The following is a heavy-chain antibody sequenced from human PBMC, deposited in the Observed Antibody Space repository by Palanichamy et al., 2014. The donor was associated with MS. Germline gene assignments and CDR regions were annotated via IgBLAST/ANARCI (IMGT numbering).Heavy chain of an antibody. CDR3: ARGGALIAATTFDS. Sequence: VQLQEWGPGLVKPSQTLSLTCSVSGGSISSGNYYWSWLRQPAGKGLEWIGLIYSSGSTSYSPSLKSRVTISIDMSKNQFSLKLSSVTAADTAVYYCARGGALIAATTFDSWGQGTLVTVSS. J-gene: IGHJ4*02. CDR2: IYSSGST. D-gene: IGHD2-15*01. V-gene: IGHV4-61*02. CDR1: GGSISSGNYY.